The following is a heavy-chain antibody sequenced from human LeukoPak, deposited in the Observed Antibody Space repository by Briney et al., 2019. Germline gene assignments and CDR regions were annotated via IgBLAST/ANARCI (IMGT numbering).Heavy chain of an antibody. Sequence: PGRSLRLSCAASGFTFSSYGMHWVRQAPGKGLEWVAVIWYDGSNKYYADSVKGRFTISGDNSKKTVYLQMNSLRVDDTALYFCAREAGSGRTYGMDVWGQGTTVSVSS. CDR1: GFTFSSYG. V-gene: IGHV3-33*01. J-gene: IGHJ6*02. CDR2: IWYDGSNK. CDR3: AREAGSGRTYGMDV. D-gene: IGHD3-10*01.